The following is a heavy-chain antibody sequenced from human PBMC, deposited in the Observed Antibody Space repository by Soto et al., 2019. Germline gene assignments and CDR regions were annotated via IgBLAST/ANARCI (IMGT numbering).Heavy chain of an antibody. CDR2: IYHSGST. CDR3: AREGLRGDYYYRMDV. Sequence: PSETLSLTCAVSGGSISSSNWWSWVRQPPGKGLEWIGEIYHSGSTNYNPSLKSRVTISVDKSKNQFSLKLSSVTAADTAVYYCAREGLRGDYYYRMDVWGQGTTVTVSS. D-gene: IGHD3-10*01. V-gene: IGHV4-4*02. CDR1: GGSISSSNW. J-gene: IGHJ6*02.